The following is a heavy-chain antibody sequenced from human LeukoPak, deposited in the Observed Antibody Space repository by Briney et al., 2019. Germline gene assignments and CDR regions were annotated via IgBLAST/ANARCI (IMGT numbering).Heavy chain of an antibody. CDR1: GFTFDNYA. Sequence: PGGSLRLSCAASGFTFDNYAMSWVRQVPGKGLEWVSAVSAGGITHYGDSVRGRFTVSRDNSRKTLYLEMDNLRVEDTAVYYCARKMATTDDYWGQGTLVTVSS. J-gene: IGHJ4*02. CDR2: VSAGGIT. D-gene: IGHD5-24*01. CDR3: ARKMATTDDY. V-gene: IGHV3-23*01.